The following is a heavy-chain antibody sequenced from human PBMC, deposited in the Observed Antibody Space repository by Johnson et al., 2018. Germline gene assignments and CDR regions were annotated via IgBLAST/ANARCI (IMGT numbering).Heavy chain of an antibody. J-gene: IGHJ6*02. Sequence: VQLQESGGGLVQPGGSLRLSCSASGFTFSNYWMHWVRQAPGKGPLWVSRINRDERSTDYADPGKGRFTITIATAKNTLNLQMNSQRAEDTAVYHRARGNHAPYCSGISCWDSFYYGLDVWGQGTTVTVSS. CDR2: INRDERST. CDR3: ARGNHAPYCSGISCWDSFYYGLDV. CDR1: GFTFSNYW. V-gene: IGHV3-74*01. D-gene: IGHD2-2*01.